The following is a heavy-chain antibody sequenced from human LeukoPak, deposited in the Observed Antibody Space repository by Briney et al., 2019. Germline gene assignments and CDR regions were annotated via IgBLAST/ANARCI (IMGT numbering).Heavy chain of an antibody. CDR1: GGSISSYY. V-gene: IGHV4-59*01. CDR2: IYYSGST. Sequence: PSETLSLACTVSGGSISSYYWSWIRRPPGKGLEWIGYIYYSGSTNYNPSLKSRVTISVDTSKNQFSLKLSSVTAADTAVYYCARESPSQYYFDYWGQGTLVTVSS. CDR3: ARESPSQYYFDY. J-gene: IGHJ4*02. D-gene: IGHD6-19*01.